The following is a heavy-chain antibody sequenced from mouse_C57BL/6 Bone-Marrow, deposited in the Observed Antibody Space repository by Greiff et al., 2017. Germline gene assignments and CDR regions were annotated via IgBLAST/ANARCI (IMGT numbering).Heavy chain of an antibody. CDR1: GYTFTDYN. CDR2: INPNNGGT. J-gene: IGHJ3*01. V-gene: IGHV1-18*01. CDR3: ARPYDGSFAY. Sequence: VQLQQSGPELVKPGASVKIPCKASGYTFTDYNMDWVKQSHGKSLEWIGDINPNNGGTIYNQKFKGKATLTVDKSSSTAYMELRGLTSEDTAVYDCARPYDGSFAYWGQGTLVTVSA. D-gene: IGHD2-3*01.